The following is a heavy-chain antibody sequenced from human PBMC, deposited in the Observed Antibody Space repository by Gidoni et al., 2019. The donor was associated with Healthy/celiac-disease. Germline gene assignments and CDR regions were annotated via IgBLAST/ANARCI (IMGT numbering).Heavy chain of an antibody. Sequence: EVQLLASGGGLVQPGGSLRLSCAASGFTFSSYAMSWVRQAPGKGLEWVSAISGSGGSTYYADSVKGRFTISRDNSKNTLYLQMNSLRAEDTAVYYCAKEAGYYTGIGTLTLLYQDWGQGTLVTVSS. V-gene: IGHV3-23*01. J-gene: IGHJ4*02. CDR2: ISGSGGST. D-gene: IGHD3-3*01. CDR1: GFTFSSYA. CDR3: AKEAGYYTGIGTLTLLYQD.